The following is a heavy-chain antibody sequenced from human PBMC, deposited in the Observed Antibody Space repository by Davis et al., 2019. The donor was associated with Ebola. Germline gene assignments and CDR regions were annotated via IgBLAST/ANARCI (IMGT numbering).Heavy chain of an antibody. CDR3: ARDPRIAVAGYYGMDV. Sequence: SETLSLTCTVSGGSISSYYWSWIRQPPGKGLEWIGYIYYSGNTNYNPSLKSRVTISVDTSKNQFSLKLSSVTAADTAVYYCARDPRIAVAGYYGMDVWGKGTTVTVSS. V-gene: IGHV4-59*01. J-gene: IGHJ6*04. CDR2: IYYSGNT. D-gene: IGHD6-19*01. CDR1: GGSISSYY.